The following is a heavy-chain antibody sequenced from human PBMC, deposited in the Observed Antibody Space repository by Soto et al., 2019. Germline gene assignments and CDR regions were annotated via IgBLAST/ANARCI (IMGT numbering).Heavy chain of an antibody. Sequence: GGSLRLSCAASGFTFGRYAMSWVRQAPGKGLEWVSAISGSGGSTYYADSVKGRFTISRDNSKNTLYLQMNSLRAEDTAVYYCAKAPKVGGYGYMDVWGKGTTVTVSS. J-gene: IGHJ6*03. D-gene: IGHD5-12*01. CDR2: ISGSGGST. V-gene: IGHV3-23*01. CDR3: AKAPKVGGYGYMDV. CDR1: GFTFGRYA.